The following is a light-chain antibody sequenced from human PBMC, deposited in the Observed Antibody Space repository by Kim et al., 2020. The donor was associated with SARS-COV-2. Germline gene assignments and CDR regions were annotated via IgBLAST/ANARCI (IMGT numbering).Light chain of an antibody. J-gene: IGLJ2*01. CDR1: SSKIGNNY. CDR2: DNN. Sequence: GQKVTISCSGSSSKIGNNYVYWYQHLPGPAPKLLIYDNNKRPSGIPDRFSGSKSGTAATLGITGLQTGDEADYYCGTWDSSLSAVIFGGGTQLTVL. CDR3: GTWDSSLSAVI. V-gene: IGLV1-51*01.